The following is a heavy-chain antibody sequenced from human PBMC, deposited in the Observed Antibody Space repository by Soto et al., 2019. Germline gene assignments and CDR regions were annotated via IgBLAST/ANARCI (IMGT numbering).Heavy chain of an antibody. CDR3: ARGGGGYVWFNEF. V-gene: IGHV1-69*01. Sequence: QEQLVQSGAEVKKSGSSVKVSCKDTGGLFSSYAVSWVRQAPGQGLEGMGGIIPVFDTVYYAQKFQGRVTVPPDECKDTAYMELSSLRSEDTAMYYCARGGGGYVWFNEFWGQGTLVTVSS. D-gene: IGHD3-22*01. J-gene: IGHJ4*02. CDR2: IIPVFDTV. CDR1: GGLFSSYA.